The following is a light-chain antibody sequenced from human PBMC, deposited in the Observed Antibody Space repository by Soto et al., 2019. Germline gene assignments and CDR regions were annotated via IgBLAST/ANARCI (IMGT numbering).Light chain of an antibody. CDR3: QQRSNWTPYT. V-gene: IGKV3-11*01. CDR1: QSVSSY. Sequence: EIVLTQSPATLSLSPGERATLSCRASQSVSSYLAWYQQKPGQAPRLLIYDASNRATGIPARFSGSGSGTGFTRTISSLEPEDFSVYYCQQRSNWTPYTFGQGTKLKIK. CDR2: DAS. J-gene: IGKJ2*01.